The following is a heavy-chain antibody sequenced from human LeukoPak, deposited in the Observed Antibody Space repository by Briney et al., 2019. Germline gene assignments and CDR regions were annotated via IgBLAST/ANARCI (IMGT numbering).Heavy chain of an antibody. V-gene: IGHV3-7*01. Sequence: GGSLRLSCAASGFMFSDYWMTWVRQVPRTGLEWVANINRHGNEVHYVDSVKGRFTISRDNAKNSLYLQLDSLRVEDTAVYYCARVGTWELQRAFDYWGQGTLVTVSS. CDR2: INRHGNEV. D-gene: IGHD1-1*01. J-gene: IGHJ4*02. CDR1: GFMFSDYW. CDR3: ARVGTWELQRAFDY.